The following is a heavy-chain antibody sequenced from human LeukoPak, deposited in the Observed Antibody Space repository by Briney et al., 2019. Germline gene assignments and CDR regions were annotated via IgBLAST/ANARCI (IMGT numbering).Heavy chain of an antibody. D-gene: IGHD4-23*01. Sequence: KPSETLSLTCTVSGYSISSGYYWGWIRQPPGKGLEWIGSIYHSGSTYYNSSLKSRVTISLDTSQNQFSLKLSSVTAADTAVYYCARVLYGGNSGAHYWGQGTLVIVSS. CDR1: GYSISSGYY. CDR3: ARVLYGGNSGAHY. CDR2: IYHSGST. J-gene: IGHJ4*02. V-gene: IGHV4-38-2*02.